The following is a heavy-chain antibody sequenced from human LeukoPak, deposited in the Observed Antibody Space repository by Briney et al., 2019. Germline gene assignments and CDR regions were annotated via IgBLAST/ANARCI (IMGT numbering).Heavy chain of an antibody. CDR3: ARGPAWTYSGYDYDFDY. J-gene: IGHJ4*02. D-gene: IGHD5-12*01. CDR2: VCYSGST. V-gene: IGHV4-39*07. Sequence: GSLRLSCAASGFTVSSNYMSWVRQPPGKGLEWIGSVCYSGSTYYSPSLKSRVTISVDTSKTQFSLKLSSVTAADTAVYYCARGPAWTYSGYDYDFDYWGQGTLVTVSS. CDR1: GFTVSSNY.